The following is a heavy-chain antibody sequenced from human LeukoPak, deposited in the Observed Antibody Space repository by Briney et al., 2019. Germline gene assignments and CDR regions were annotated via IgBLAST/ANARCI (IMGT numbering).Heavy chain of an antibody. Sequence: PGGSLRLSCAASGFTVSDSYMSWVRQAPGKGLEWVSVIYSGGSTYYADSVKGRFTISRDNAKNTLYLQMNSLRAEDTAVYYCARESYDSSGYYYGGGFDYWGQGTLVTVSS. D-gene: IGHD3-22*01. CDR3: ARESYDSSGYYYGGGFDY. J-gene: IGHJ4*02. CDR2: IYSGGST. CDR1: GFTVSDSY. V-gene: IGHV3-53*01.